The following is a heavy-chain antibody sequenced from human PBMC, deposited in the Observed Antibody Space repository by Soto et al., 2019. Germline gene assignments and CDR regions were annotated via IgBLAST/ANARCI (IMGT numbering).Heavy chain of an antibody. V-gene: IGHV3-23*01. Sequence: GGSLRLSCAASGFTFSSYAMSWVRQAPGKGLEWVSAISGSGGSTYYADSVKGRFTISRDNSKNTLYLQMNSLRVEDTAVYYCARNQYMTTVSSFGNWGQGTLVTVSS. J-gene: IGHJ4*02. CDR3: ARNQYMTTVSSFGN. CDR1: GFTFSSYA. D-gene: IGHD4-4*01. CDR2: ISGSGGST.